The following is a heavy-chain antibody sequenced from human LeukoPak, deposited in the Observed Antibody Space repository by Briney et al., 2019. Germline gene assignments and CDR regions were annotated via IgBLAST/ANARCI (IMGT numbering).Heavy chain of an antibody. CDR2: ISGSGGST. D-gene: IGHD2-2*01. V-gene: IGHV3-23*01. Sequence: GGSLRLSCTTSGFTFGDYAMSWVRQAPGKGLEWVSAISGSGGSTYSADSVKGRFTISRDNSKNSLYLQMSSLRAEDTAVYYCARDRREGFDCSSTSCPYYYSGMDVWGQGTTVTVSS. CDR1: GFTFGDYA. CDR3: ARDRREGFDCSSTSCPYYYSGMDV. J-gene: IGHJ6*02.